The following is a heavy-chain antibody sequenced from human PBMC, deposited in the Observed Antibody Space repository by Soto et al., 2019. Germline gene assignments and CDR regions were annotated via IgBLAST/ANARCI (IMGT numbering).Heavy chain of an antibody. D-gene: IGHD1-1*01. V-gene: IGHV3-48*01. Sequence: EVQLVESGGGLVQPGGSLRLSCAASGFTFSSYSMNWVRQAPGKGLEWVSYISSSSSTIYYADSVKGRFTISRDNAKNSLYLQMNSLRADDTAVYYCARGGPSGTTDYMDVWGKGTTVTVSS. CDR2: ISSSSSTI. CDR1: GFTFSSYS. J-gene: IGHJ6*03. CDR3: ARGGPSGTTDYMDV.